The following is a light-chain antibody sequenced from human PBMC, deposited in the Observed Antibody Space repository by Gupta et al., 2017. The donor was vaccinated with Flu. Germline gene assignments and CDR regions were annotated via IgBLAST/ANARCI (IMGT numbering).Light chain of an antibody. CDR2: SAS. CDR1: QTIGSY. CDR3: QQSDVTPIT. J-gene: IGKJ4*01. V-gene: IGKV1-39*01. Sequence: DIQMTQSPSSLSASVGDRVTITCRASQTIGSYLNWYQHKEGKAPKLLIYSASSLQGGVPSRFSGSGSGTXFTLTIXRLQPDDFATYYCQQSDVTPITFGXGTKLEVK.